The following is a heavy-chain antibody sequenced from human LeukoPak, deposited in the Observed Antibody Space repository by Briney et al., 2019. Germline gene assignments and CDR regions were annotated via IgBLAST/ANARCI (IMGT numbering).Heavy chain of an antibody. CDR3: VKGGPYDSSGYYLYYFAY. CDR2: ISGSSGST. Sequence: GGSLRLSCAASGFTFSSYAMSWVRQPPGKGLEWVSGISGSSGSTHYADSVKGRFTITRDDSKNTLYLQMNSLRAEDTALYYCVKGGPYDSSGYYLYYFAYWGQGTLVTVSS. D-gene: IGHD3-22*01. V-gene: IGHV3-23*01. CDR1: GFTFSSYA. J-gene: IGHJ4*02.